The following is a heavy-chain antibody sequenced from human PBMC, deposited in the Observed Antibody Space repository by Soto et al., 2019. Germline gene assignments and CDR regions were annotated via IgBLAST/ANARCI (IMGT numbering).Heavy chain of an antibody. CDR1: GGSISSGGYY. CDR2: IYYSGST. Sequence: SETLFLTCTVSGGSISSGGYYWSWIRQHPGKGLEWIGYIYYSGSTYYNPSLKSRVTISVDTSKNQFSLKLSSVTAADTAVYYCARVEWELLHFDYWGQGTLVTVSS. CDR3: ARVEWELLHFDY. V-gene: IGHV4-31*03. D-gene: IGHD1-26*01. J-gene: IGHJ4*02.